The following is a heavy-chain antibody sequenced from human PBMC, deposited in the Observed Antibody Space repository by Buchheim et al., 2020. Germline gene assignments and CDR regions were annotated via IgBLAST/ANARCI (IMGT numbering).Heavy chain of an antibody. CDR2: ISSSSGYI. D-gene: IGHD6-6*01. V-gene: IGHV3-21*01. CDR1: GFTFSSYS. J-gene: IGHJ4*02. CDR3: ARGGGSSSSLVVY. Sequence: EVQLVESAGGLVKPGGSLRLSCAASGFTFSSYSMNWVRQAPGKGLEWVSSISSSSGYIYYADSVKGRFTISRDNAKNSLHLQMNSLRAADTAVYYCARGGGSSSSLVVYWGQGTL.